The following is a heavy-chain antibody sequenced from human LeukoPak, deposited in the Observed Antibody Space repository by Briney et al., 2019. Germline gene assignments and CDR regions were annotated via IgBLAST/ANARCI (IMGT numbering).Heavy chain of an antibody. CDR2: INPNSGGT. D-gene: IGHD2/OR15-2a*01. J-gene: IGHJ4*02. CDR3: ARGAGSFYLARFDY. V-gene: IGHV1-2*02. Sequence: ASVKVSCEASGYTFIDYYIHWVRQAPGQGPEWMGWINPNSGGTNYAQKFQGRVTMTRDTSISTAYMELSRVTSDDTAVYYCARGAGSFYLARFDYWGQGSLVTVSS. CDR1: GYTFIDYY.